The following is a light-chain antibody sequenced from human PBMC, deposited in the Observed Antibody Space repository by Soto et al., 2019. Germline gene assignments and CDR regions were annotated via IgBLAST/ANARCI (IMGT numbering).Light chain of an antibody. V-gene: IGLV2-14*03. CDR2: DVS. CDR1: SNDVGGYTF. CDR3: SSYTNSDTP. J-gene: IGLJ1*01. Sequence: QSALTQPASVSGSPGQSITISCTGTSNDVGGYTFVSWYQHHPGKAPRLIIYDVSNRPSGVSSRFSGSKSGNTASLTISGLQAEDEADYYCSSYTNSDTPFGTGTKVTVL.